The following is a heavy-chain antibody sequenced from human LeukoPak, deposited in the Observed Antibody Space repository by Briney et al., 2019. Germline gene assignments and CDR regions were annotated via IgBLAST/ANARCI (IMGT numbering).Heavy chain of an antibody. V-gene: IGHV1-2*02. Sequence: GASVKVSCKASGYTFTGYYMHWVRQAPGQGLEWMGWINPNSGGTNYAQKFQGRVTMTRDTSISTAYMELSRLRSDDTAVDYCARGDVLRYFDWLLYYYMDVWGKGTTVTVSS. CDR1: GYTFTGYY. J-gene: IGHJ6*03. D-gene: IGHD3-9*01. CDR2: INPNSGGT. CDR3: ARGDVLRYFDWLLYYYMDV.